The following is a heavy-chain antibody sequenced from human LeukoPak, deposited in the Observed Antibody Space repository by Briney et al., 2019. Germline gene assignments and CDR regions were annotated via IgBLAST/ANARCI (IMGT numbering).Heavy chain of an antibody. J-gene: IGHJ4*02. CDR3: ARGTPRLFDY. V-gene: IGHV4-31*03. Sequence: SQTLSLTCTVSGGSISSRGHYWSWIRQRPAKGLEWIGYIYYSGSAYYNPSLESRVTISIDTSKNQFSLKLTSVTAADTAVYFCARGTPRLFDYWGQGTLVTVSS. CDR1: GGSISSRGHY. D-gene: IGHD2-15*01. CDR2: IYYSGSA.